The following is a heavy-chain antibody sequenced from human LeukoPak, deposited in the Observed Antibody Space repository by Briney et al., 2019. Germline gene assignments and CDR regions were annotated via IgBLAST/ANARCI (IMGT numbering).Heavy chain of an antibody. J-gene: IGHJ4*02. CDR2: IFSGGST. Sequence: GGSLRLSCAASGFTVSSNYMSWVRQAPGKGLEWVSVIFSGGSTYYADSVTGRFTISRDNSKNTLYLQMNSLRAEDTAVYYCARDSRYSYGPLRSYYFDYWGQGTLVTVSS. CDR1: GFTVSSNY. CDR3: ARDSRYSYGPLRSYYFDY. V-gene: IGHV3-53*05. D-gene: IGHD5-18*01.